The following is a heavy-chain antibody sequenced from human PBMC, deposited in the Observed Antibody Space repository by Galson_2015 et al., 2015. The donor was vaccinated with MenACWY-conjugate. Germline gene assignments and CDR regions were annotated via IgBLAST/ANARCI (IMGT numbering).Heavy chain of an antibody. CDR1: GGSSSSYY. Sequence: LTCTVSGGSSSSYYWSWVRQAPGKGLEWIGNIYFSENTNYNPSLKSRVTMSIDTSENQVSLKLRSVTSADTAVYYCARSPRISGLRVRYYYYYMDIWGKGTTVTVSS. V-gene: IGHV4-59*01. CDR2: IYFSENT. D-gene: IGHD3/OR15-3a*01. J-gene: IGHJ6*03. CDR3: ARSPRISGLRVRYYYYYMDI.